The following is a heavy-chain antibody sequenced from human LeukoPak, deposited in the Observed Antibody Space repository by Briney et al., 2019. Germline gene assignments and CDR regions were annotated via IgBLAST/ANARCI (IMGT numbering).Heavy chain of an antibody. CDR2: IYSGGST. CDR1: GFTVSSNY. D-gene: IGHD1-26*01. V-gene: IGHV3-53*01. Sequence: GGSLRLSCAASGFTVSSNYMSWVRQAPGKGLDWVSVIYSGGSTYYADSVKGRFTISRDDSKNTLFLQMNSLRAEDTAVYYCARVGIVGATGAFDIRGQGTMVTVSS. J-gene: IGHJ3*02. CDR3: ARVGIVGATGAFDI.